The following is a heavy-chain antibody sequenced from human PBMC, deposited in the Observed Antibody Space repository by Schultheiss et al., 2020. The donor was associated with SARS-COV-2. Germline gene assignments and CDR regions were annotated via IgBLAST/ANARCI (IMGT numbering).Heavy chain of an antibody. D-gene: IGHD2-2*01. Sequence: GGSLRLSCAASGFTFSSYGMHWVRQAPGKGLEWVAVIWYDGSNKYFADSVKGRFTISRDNSKNTLYLQMNSLRAEDTAVYYCAKADIVVVPAAYFDYWGQGTLVTVSS. J-gene: IGHJ4*02. V-gene: IGHV3-33*06. CDR2: IWYDGSNK. CDR3: AKADIVVVPAAYFDY. CDR1: GFTFSSYG.